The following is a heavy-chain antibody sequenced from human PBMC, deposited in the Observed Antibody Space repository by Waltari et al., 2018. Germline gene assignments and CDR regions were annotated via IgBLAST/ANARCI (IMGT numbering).Heavy chain of an antibody. Sequence: QVQLVESGGGVVQPGRSLRLSCAASGFTFSSYGMHWVRQAPGKGLEWVAVIWYDGSNKYYADSVKGRFTISRDNSKNTLYLQMNSLRVEDTAVYYCARDMYSSGWVGDDYWGQGTLVTVSS. CDR1: GFTFSSYG. CDR3: ARDMYSSGWVGDDY. V-gene: IGHV3-33*01. CDR2: IWYDGSNK. J-gene: IGHJ4*02. D-gene: IGHD6-19*01.